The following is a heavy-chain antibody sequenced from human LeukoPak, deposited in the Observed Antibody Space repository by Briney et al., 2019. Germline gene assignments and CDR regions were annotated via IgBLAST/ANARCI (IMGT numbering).Heavy chain of an antibody. D-gene: IGHD6-13*01. CDR2: ISGNGDNT. Sequence: GGSLRLSCAASGFTFSSYAMSWVRQAPGKGLEWVSAISGNGDNTYYADSVKGRFTISRDNSKDTLYLQISSLRGEDTAVYYCAREGALAAADYWGQGTLVTVSS. V-gene: IGHV3-23*01. CDR3: AREGALAAADY. J-gene: IGHJ4*02. CDR1: GFTFSSYA.